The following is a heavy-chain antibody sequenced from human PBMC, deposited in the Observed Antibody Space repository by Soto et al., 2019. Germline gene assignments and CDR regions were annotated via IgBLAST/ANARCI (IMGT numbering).Heavy chain of an antibody. CDR2: MYYSGAT. Sequence: QLQLQESGPGLVKPSETLSLACTVSGGSISSNSYYWDWIRQPPGKGLEGIGSMYYSGATYHNPSRQSRVTISVDTSKNQFSLHLSSVTAADTAVYYCARHAAYDSVWGKSDGSDYWGQGTLVTVSS. J-gene: IGHJ4*02. CDR3: ARHAAYDSVWGKSDGSDY. V-gene: IGHV4-39*01. CDR1: GGSISSNSYY. D-gene: IGHD3-16*01.